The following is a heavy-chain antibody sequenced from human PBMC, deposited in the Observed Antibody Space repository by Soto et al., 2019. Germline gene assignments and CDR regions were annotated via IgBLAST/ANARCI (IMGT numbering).Heavy chain of an antibody. V-gene: IGHV3-74*01. CDR3: ARGRRGDY. J-gene: IGHJ4*02. CDR1: GFAFSAYW. CDR2: VNTDGSST. Sequence: GGSLRLSCAASGFAFSAYWMHWVRQVQGKGLVWVSRVNTDGSSTDYADFVEGRFTISRDNARNTLYLQMNSLRDEDTAVYYFARGRRGDYWGQGTLVTVSS.